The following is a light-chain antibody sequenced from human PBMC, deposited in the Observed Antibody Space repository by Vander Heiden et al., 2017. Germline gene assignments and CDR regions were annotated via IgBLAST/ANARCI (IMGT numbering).Light chain of an antibody. CDR2: KVS. V-gene: IGKV2-30*01. CDR1: QSLVYSDVITK. J-gene: IGKJ2*01. Sequence: VAMTQSPLSLPVTLGQSASISSSSSQSLVYSDVITKLNWFPQRPCRSPRRLIYKVSNRSSGGPDRFSGSGSGTNFTLKISRVEAEDVGVYYCMQGTHWPPNTFGQGTKLEIK. CDR3: MQGTHWPPNT.